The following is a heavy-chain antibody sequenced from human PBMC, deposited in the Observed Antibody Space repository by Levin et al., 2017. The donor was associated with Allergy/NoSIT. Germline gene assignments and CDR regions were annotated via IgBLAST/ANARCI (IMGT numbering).Heavy chain of an antibody. J-gene: IGHJ4*02. CDR1: GFRFSDYV. CDR2: ISGSGDNT. V-gene: IGHV3-23*01. Sequence: GGSLRLSCAASGFRFSDYVMNWVRQAPGKGLEWVSVISGSGDNTYYADSVKGRFTISRDTPKNTLYLQMNSLSAEDTAIYYCVRTPGAIVVTPYFDYWGQGTLVTVSS. CDR3: VRTPGAIVVTPYFDY. D-gene: IGHD2-21*01.